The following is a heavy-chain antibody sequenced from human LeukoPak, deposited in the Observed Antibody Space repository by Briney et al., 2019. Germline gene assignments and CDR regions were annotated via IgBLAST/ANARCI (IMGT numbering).Heavy chain of an antibody. CDR1: GYTITRYG. CDR3: ARAPYDYVWGSYVDY. D-gene: IGHD3-16*01. J-gene: IGHJ4*02. Sequence: ASVNVSCKASGYTITRYGISWGRQAAGQGLEGRGWISAYNGNTNYAHKLQGRVTMTTDTSTSTAYMGLRSLSSDDTAVYHCARAPYDYVWGSYVDYWGQGPLVTVSS. V-gene: IGHV1-18*04. CDR2: ISAYNGNT.